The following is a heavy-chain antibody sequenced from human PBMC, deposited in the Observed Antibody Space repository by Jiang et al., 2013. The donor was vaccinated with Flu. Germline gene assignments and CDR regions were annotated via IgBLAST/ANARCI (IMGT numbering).Heavy chain of an antibody. CDR3: ARSTPAGSYDYGDYRGLHSWYFDY. Sequence: YWIGWVRQMPGKGLEWMGIIYPGDSDTRYSPSFQGQVTISADKSISTAYLQWSSLKASDTAMYYCARSTPAGSYDYGDYRGLHSWYFDYWGQGTLVTVSS. D-gene: IGHD4-17*01. V-gene: IGHV5-51*01. CDR1: YW. J-gene: IGHJ4*02. CDR2: IYPGDSDT.